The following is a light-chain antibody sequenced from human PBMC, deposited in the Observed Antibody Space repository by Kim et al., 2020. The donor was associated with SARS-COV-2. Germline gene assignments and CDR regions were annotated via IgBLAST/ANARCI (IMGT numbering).Light chain of an antibody. J-gene: IGKJ2*01. V-gene: IGKV1-39*01. CDR2: GAS. CDR3: QQSDITPYT. CDR1: RSIGNH. Sequence: DIQMTQSPSSLSASVGDRVTITCRASRSIGNHLNWYQQRPGKAPNLLIFGASNLQSGVSSRFSGSDSGTDFTLTIRNLQPEDSATYYCQQSDITPYTFSKETKLEI.